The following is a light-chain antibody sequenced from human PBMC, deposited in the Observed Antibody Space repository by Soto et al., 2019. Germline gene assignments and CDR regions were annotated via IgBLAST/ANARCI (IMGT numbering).Light chain of an antibody. J-gene: IGKJ2*01. CDR3: QQYGSSPQT. V-gene: IGKV3-20*01. CDR1: QSVSSSY. CDR2: GAS. Sequence: EIVLTQSPGTLSLSPGERATLSCRASQSVSSSYLAWYQQKPGQAPRLLIYGASSRATGIPDRFSGSGSGTVFTLNISKLEPEDFAVYYCQQYGSSPQTFGQGTKLEIK.